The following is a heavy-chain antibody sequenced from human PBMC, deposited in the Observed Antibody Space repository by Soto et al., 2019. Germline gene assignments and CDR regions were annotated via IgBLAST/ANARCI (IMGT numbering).Heavy chain of an antibody. CDR2: ISGSGGST. CDR3: AKDQGYGDYVSSGDDFDI. V-gene: IGHV3-23*01. J-gene: IGHJ3*02. D-gene: IGHD4-17*01. Sequence: EVQLLESGGGLVQPGGSLRLSCAASGFTFSSYAMSWVRQAPGKELDWFSAISGSGGSTYYADSVKGRFAISRDTSKNTLYLQMNSLSAEATAVYYCAKDQGYGDYVSSGDDFDIWGQGTMVTVSS. CDR1: GFTFSSYA.